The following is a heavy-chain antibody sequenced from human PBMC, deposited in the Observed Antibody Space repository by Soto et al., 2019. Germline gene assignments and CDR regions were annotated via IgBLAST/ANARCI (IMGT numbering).Heavy chain of an antibody. CDR3: ARDLSWGSNWYYYMDV. Sequence: GGSLRLSCAASGFTFSTYAMSWVRQAPGKGLEWVSDISGSGGSTDYADSVKGRFTVSRDNARNSLYLQMNSLRAEDTAVYYCARDLSWGSNWYYYMDVWGKGTTVTVSS. D-gene: IGHD7-27*01. J-gene: IGHJ6*03. V-gene: IGHV3-23*01. CDR1: GFTFSTYA. CDR2: ISGSGGST.